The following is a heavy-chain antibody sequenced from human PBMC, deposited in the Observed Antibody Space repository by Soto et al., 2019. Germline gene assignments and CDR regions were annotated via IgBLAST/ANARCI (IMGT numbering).Heavy chain of an antibody. J-gene: IGHJ4*02. CDR1: GGSISSGDYY. CDR3: AGTSFQNTAMVTFDY. CDR2: IYYSGST. D-gene: IGHD5-18*01. Sequence: QVQLQESGPGLVKPSQTLSLTCTVSGGSISSGDYYWSWIRQPPGKGLEWIGYIYYSGSTYYNPSLKCRVTISVDTSKNQFSLKLSSVTAADTAVYDCAGTSFQNTAMVTFDYWGQGTLVTVSS. V-gene: IGHV4-30-4*01.